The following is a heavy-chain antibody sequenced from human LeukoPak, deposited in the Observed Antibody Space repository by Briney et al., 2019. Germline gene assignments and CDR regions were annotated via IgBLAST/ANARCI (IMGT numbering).Heavy chain of an antibody. D-gene: IGHD4-23*01. Sequence: GGSLRLSCAASGFTFSSYAMSWVRQAPGKGLEWVSSISDSARTTYYADSVKGRFTISRDNSKNTVYLQMSSLRAEDTAIYYCAKRWSYIDYWGQGALVTVSS. CDR3: AKRWSYIDY. V-gene: IGHV3-23*01. CDR1: GFTFSSYA. J-gene: IGHJ4*02. CDR2: ISDSARTT.